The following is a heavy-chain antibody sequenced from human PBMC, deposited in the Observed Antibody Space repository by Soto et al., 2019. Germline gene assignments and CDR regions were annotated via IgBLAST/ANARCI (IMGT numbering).Heavy chain of an antibody. CDR2: FDPEDGET. CDR3: ATSGQRDYYYYGMDV. Sequence: ASVKVSCKVSGYTLTELSMHWLRRAPGKGLEWMGGFDPEDGETIYAQKFQGRVTMTEDTSTDTAYMELSSLRSEDTAVYYCATSGQRDYYYYGMDVWGQGTTVTVSS. CDR1: GYTLTELS. J-gene: IGHJ6*02. D-gene: IGHD6-25*01. V-gene: IGHV1-24*01.